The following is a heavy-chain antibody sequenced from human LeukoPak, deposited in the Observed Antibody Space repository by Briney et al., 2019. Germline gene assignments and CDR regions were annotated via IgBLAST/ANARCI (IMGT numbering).Heavy chain of an antibody. Sequence: ASVKVSCKASGYTFTSYDINWVRQATGQGLEWMGWMNPNSGNTGYAQKFQGRVTMTRNTSISTAYMELSSLRSEDTAVYYRARGFEDIVVVPAANWFDPWGQGTLVTVSS. V-gene: IGHV1-8*01. CDR3: ARGFEDIVVVPAANWFDP. CDR2: MNPNSGNT. CDR1: GYTFTSYD. D-gene: IGHD2-2*01. J-gene: IGHJ5*02.